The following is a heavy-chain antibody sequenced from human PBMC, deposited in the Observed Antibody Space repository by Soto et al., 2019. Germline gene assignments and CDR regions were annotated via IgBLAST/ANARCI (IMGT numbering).Heavy chain of an antibody. J-gene: IGHJ3*02. V-gene: IGHV1-3*01. CDR3: ARYIVVVTATYAFDI. CDR1: GYTFTSYA. D-gene: IGHD2-21*02. CDR2: INAGNGNT. Sequence: ASVTVSCQASGYTFTSYAMHWVRQAPGQRLEWMGWINAGNGNTKYSQKFQGRVTITRDTSASTAYMELSSLRAEDTAVYYCARYIVVVTATYAFDIWGQGTMVTVSS.